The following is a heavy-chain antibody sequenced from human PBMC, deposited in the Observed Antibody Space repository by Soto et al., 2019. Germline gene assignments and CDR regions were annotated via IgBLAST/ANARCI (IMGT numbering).Heavy chain of an antibody. CDR1: GFIFTNYG. CDR2: ISAHDGHT. D-gene: IGHD3-22*01. CDR3: ARDGGWSGSGYPYAEFFQH. V-gene: IGHV1-18*01. Sequence: ASVKVSCKASGFIFTNYGFSWVRQAPGQGLEWMGWISAHDGHTKYEQKLQGRVTMTTDTSTSTAYMELRSLTSDDTAVYYCARDGGWSGSGYPYAEFFQHWGQGTLVTVSS. J-gene: IGHJ1*01.